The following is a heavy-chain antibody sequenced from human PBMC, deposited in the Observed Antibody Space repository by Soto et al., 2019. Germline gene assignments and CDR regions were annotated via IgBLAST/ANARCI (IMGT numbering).Heavy chain of an antibody. V-gene: IGHV3-23*01. CDR2: ISGSGGST. CDR3: AKESPPLYCSGGSCYPGT. D-gene: IGHD2-15*01. CDR1: GFTFSSYA. Sequence: VQLLESGGGLVQPGGSLRLSCAASGFTFSSYAMSWVRQAPGKGLEWVSAISGSGGSTYYADSVTGRFTISRDNSKNTLYLQMNSLRAEDTAVYYCAKESPPLYCSGGSCYPGTWGQGTLVTVSS. J-gene: IGHJ5*02.